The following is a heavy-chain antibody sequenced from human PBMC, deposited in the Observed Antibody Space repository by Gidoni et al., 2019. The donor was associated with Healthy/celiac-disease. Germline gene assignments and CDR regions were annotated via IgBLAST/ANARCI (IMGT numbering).Heavy chain of an antibody. CDR3: TTGPLGSSPHW. D-gene: IGHD2-15*01. V-gene: IGHV3-15*01. J-gene: IGHJ4*02. Sequence: EVQLVESGGGLVKPGGSLRLSCAASGFTFSNAWMSWVRQAPGKGLEWVGRSKSKTDGGTTDYAAPVKGRFTISRDDSKNTLYLQMNSLKTEDTAVYYCTTGPLGSSPHWWGQGTLVTVSS. CDR2: SKSKTDGGTT. CDR1: GFTFSNAW.